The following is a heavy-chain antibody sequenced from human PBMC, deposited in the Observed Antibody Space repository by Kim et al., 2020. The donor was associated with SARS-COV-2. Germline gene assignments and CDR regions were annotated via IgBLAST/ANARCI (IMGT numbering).Heavy chain of an antibody. D-gene: IGHD2-2*01. CDR2: ISAYNGNT. V-gene: IGHV1-18*04. J-gene: IGHJ6*02. CDR3: ARANHIVVVPAAIASSYYYYYGMDV. CDR1: GYTFTSYG. Sequence: ASVKVSCKASGYTFTSYGISWVRQAPGQGHEWMGWISAYNGNTNYAQKLQGRVTMTTDTSTSTAYMELRSLRSDDTAVYYCARANHIVVVPAAIASSYYYYYGMDVWGQGTTVTVSS.